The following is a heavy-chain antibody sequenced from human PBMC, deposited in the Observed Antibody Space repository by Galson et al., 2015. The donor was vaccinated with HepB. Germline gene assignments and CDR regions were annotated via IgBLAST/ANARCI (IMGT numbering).Heavy chain of an antibody. CDR2: IYPGDSDT. Sequence: QSGAEVKKPGESLKISCKGSGYRFTSYWIGWVRQMSGKGLEWMGIIYPGDSDTRYSPSFQGQVTISADKSISTAYLQWSSLKASDTAMYYCARPSFDDDRSGFAFDIWGQGTMVTVSS. V-gene: IGHV5-51*03. CDR3: ARPSFDDDRSGFAFDI. CDR1: GYRFTSYW. J-gene: IGHJ3*02. D-gene: IGHD3-22*01.